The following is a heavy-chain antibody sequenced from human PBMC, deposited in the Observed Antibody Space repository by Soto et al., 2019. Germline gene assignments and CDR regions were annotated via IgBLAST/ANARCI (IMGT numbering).Heavy chain of an antibody. J-gene: IGHJ6*02. Sequence: PGGSLSLSCAASGFTFSSYSMNWVRQAPGKGLEWVADISYDGSNKYYADSVKGRFTISRDNSKNTLYLQMNSLRAEDTAVYYCARDRDGYNYYYYYGMDVWGQGTTVTVSS. V-gene: IGHV3-33*08. D-gene: IGHD5-12*01. CDR2: ISYDGSNK. CDR3: ARDRDGYNYYYYYGMDV. CDR1: GFTFSSYS.